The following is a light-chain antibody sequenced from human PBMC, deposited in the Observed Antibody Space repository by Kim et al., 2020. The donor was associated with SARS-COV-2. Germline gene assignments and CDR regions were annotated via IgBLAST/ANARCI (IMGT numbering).Light chain of an antibody. CDR1: QRISNY. V-gene: IGKV1-27*01. Sequence: SVGERVTRSSRVRQRISNYLAGFQLKPGKAPELLIYAATALQPGDPTRFSGSGYGTDFTLTVTSLQPEDVATYYCQKCDSAPWTFGQGTKMDIK. CDR2: AAT. CDR3: QKCDSAPWT. J-gene: IGKJ1*01.